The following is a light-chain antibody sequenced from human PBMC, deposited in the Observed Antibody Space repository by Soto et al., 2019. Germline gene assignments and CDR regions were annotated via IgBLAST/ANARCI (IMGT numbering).Light chain of an antibody. Sequence: QSVLTQPPSVSGTPGQRVTISCSGGISNIGNNYVHWFQQLPGTAPKVLSNRNNHRPSGVPDRFSGSKSGTSASLAISGLRSEDEAEYYCAAWDDTVRSYVFGTGTKLTVL. CDR3: AAWDDTVRSYV. CDR2: RNN. CDR1: ISNIGNNY. V-gene: IGLV1-47*01. J-gene: IGLJ1*01.